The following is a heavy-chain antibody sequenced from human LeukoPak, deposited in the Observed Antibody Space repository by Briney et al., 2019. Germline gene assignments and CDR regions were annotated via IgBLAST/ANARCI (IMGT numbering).Heavy chain of an antibody. CDR1: GYTFTGYY. Sequence: ASVKVSCKPSGYTFTGYYLHWVRQAPGQALEWMGWINPNIGATMYAEKFQGRVTMTRDTSISTAYMELSSLRSDDTALYYCARDRVGSGWLRPFYFENWGQGTLVTVSS. J-gene: IGHJ4*02. CDR2: INPNIGAT. V-gene: IGHV1-2*02. D-gene: IGHD6-19*01. CDR3: ARDRVGSGWLRPFYFEN.